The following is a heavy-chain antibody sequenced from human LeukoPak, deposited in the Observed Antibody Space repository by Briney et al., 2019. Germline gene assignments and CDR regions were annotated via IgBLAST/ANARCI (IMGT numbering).Heavy chain of an antibody. CDR3: ARDSITGDNSLDF. V-gene: IGHV3-33*05. Sequence: GRSLRLSCAERGFTFSTYGMHWVRQAPGKGLEWVAVITNDGNYEKYADAVRCRFTISRDNSKNTLYLQMNSLSAEDTAVYYCARDSITGDNSLDFWGRGTLVTVSS. CDR2: ITNDGNYE. J-gene: IGHJ4*02. CDR1: GFTFSTYG. D-gene: IGHD7-27*01.